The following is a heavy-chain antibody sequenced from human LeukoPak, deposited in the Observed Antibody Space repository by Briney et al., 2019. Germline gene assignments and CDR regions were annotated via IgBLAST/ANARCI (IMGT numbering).Heavy chain of an antibody. CDR3: ARPRAFSYGQMYYFDY. CDR1: GGSISSYY. D-gene: IGHD5-18*01. Sequence: SETLSLTCTVSGGSISSYYWSWIRQPPGKGLEWIGYIYYSGSTNNNPSLKSRVTISVDKSKNQISLKLSSVTAADTAVYYCARPRAFSYGQMYYFDYWGQGALVTVSS. J-gene: IGHJ4*02. CDR2: IYYSGST. V-gene: IGHV4-59*01.